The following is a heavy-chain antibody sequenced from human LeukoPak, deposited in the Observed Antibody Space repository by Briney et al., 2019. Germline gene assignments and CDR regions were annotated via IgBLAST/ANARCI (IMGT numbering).Heavy chain of an antibody. Sequence: PGGSLRLSCAASGFTLSSYEMNCVRQAPGKGLQWVSYITSSGANIMYADSVKGRFTISRDNARNSLYLQMNSLRAEDTAVYYCATKVAGTSHFSYWGQGTLVTVSS. J-gene: IGHJ4*02. CDR3: ATKVAGTSHFSY. D-gene: IGHD6-19*01. CDR1: GFTLSSYE. V-gene: IGHV3-48*03. CDR2: ITSSGANI.